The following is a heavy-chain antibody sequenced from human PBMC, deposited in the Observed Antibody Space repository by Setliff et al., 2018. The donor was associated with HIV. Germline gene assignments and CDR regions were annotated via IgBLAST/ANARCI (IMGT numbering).Heavy chain of an antibody. D-gene: IGHD6-19*01. CDR1: RSTFNSHT. CDR2: IIPILGVA. CDR3: ARDVAVASFFNY. Sequence: SVKVSCKASRSTFNSHTINWVRQAPGQGLDWMGRIIPILGVANYAQRFQGKVTITADKSTSTAYMELTSLRFDDTAVYYCARDVAVASFFNYWGQGTLVTVSS. V-gene: IGHV1-69*04. J-gene: IGHJ4*02.